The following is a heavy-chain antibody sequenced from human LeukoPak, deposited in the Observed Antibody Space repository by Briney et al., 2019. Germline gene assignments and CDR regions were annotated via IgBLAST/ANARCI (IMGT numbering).Heavy chain of an antibody. CDR3: ARARSSYGYGDAFDI. Sequence: GGSLRLSCVASGFTFSSYAMSWVRQAPGKGLEWVSRINSDGSSTSYADSVKGRFTISRDNAKNTLYLQMNSLRAEDTAVYYCARARSSYGYGDAFDIWGQGTMVTVSS. D-gene: IGHD5-18*01. CDR1: GFTFSSYA. CDR2: INSDGSST. V-gene: IGHV3-74*01. J-gene: IGHJ3*02.